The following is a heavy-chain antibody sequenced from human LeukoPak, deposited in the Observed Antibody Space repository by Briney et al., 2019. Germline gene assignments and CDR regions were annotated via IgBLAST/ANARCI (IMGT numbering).Heavy chain of an antibody. D-gene: IGHD3-3*01. V-gene: IGHV1-18*01. CDR2: ISAYSGNT. CDR1: GCTFTSYG. J-gene: IGHJ3*02. Sequence: ASVKVSCKASGCTFTSYGISWVRQAPGQGLEWMGWISAYSGNTNYAQNLQGRVTMTTDTSTSTAYMELRSLRSDDTAVYYCARDRTIFGVITYAFDIWGQGTMVTVSS. CDR3: ARDRTIFGVITYAFDI.